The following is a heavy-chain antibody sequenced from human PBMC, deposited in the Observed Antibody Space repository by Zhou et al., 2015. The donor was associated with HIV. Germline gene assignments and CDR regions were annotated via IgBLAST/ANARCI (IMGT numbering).Heavy chain of an antibody. Sequence: QVLLVQSGAEVKKPGSSVKVSCKASGGTFSSYAISWVRQAPGQGLEWMGWISAYNGNTNYAQKLQGRVTMTTDTSTSTAYMELRSLRSDDTAVYYCARGYYYDSSGYPYYYYGMDVWGQGTTVTVSS. J-gene: IGHJ6*02. CDR3: ARGYYYDSSGYPYYYYGMDV. CDR1: GGTFSSYA. V-gene: IGHV1-18*01. CDR2: ISAYNGNT. D-gene: IGHD3-22*01.